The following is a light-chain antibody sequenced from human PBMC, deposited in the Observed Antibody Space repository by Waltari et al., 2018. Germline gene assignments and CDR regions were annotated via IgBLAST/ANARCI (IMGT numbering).Light chain of an antibody. Sequence: QSALTQPASVSGSPGQSTTFSCTGTSSDVGSTNLVSWYPHHPGKAPKLIIYEVNKRPSGVSNRFSGSKSGNTASLTISGLQAEDEADYYCCSYAGASSVVFVGGTKLTVL. CDR1: SSDVGSTNL. CDR3: CSYAGASSVV. CDR2: EVN. J-gene: IGLJ2*01. V-gene: IGLV2-23*02.